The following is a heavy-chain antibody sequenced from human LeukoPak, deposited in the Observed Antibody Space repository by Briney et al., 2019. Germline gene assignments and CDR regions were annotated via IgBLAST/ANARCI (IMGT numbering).Heavy chain of an antibody. J-gene: IGHJ4*02. CDR2: ISGSGGST. D-gene: IGHD3-10*01. Sequence: GGSLRLSCAASGFTFSSYAMSWVRQAPGKGLEWVSAISGSGGSTYYADSVKGRFTISRDNSKNTLYLQMNSLRAEDTAVYYCAKDLSGLYYYGSGESWGQGTLVTVSS. CDR3: AKDLSGLYYYGSGES. CDR1: GFTFSSYA. V-gene: IGHV3-23*01.